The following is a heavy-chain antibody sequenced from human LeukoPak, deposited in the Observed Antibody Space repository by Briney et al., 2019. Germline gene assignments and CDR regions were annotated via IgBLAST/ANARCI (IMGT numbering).Heavy chain of an antibody. D-gene: IGHD4-17*01. CDR2: ISTSSSYI. Sequence: AAGSLRLSCTASGFTFNGYSMNWVRQAPGKGLEWVSSISTSSSYIYYADSVKGRFTISRNNPKNSLYLQMNSLRAEDTAVYYCARNRGDPSYFDYWGQGTLVTVSS. CDR3: ARNRGDPSYFDY. J-gene: IGHJ4*02. CDR1: GFTFNGYS. V-gene: IGHV3-21*01.